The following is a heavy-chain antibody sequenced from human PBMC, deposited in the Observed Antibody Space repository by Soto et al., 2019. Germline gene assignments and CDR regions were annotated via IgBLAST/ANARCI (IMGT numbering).Heavy chain of an antibody. CDR2: IIPILGIA. J-gene: IGHJ6*02. Sequence: ASVKVSCKASEGTFSSYTISWVRQAPGQGLEWMGRIIPILGIANYAQKFQGRVTITADKSTSTAYMELSSLRSEDTAVYYCSSSPTYYYDSSGYYKDYYGMDVWGQGTTVTVSS. CDR3: SSSPTYYYDSSGYYKDYYGMDV. CDR1: EGTFSSYT. D-gene: IGHD3-22*01. V-gene: IGHV1-69*02.